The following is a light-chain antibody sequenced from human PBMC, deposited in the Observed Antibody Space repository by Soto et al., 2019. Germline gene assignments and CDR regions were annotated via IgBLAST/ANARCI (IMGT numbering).Light chain of an antibody. CDR3: QQRSNWPPIT. CDR2: GAS. J-gene: IGKJ5*01. Sequence: IVLSQSPATLSVSNGERATLSCRASRSVSSNLAWYQQKPGQAPRLLIYGASTRATGIPARFSGSGSGTDFTLTISSLEPEDFAVYYCQQRSNWPPITFGQGTRLEI. CDR1: RSVSSN. V-gene: IGKV3-11*01.